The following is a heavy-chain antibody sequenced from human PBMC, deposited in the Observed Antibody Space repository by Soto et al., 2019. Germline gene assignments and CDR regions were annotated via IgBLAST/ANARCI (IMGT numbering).Heavy chain of an antibody. Sequence: QPGGSLRLSCAASGFTFSSYAMSWVRQAPGKGLEWVSAISGSGGSTYYADSVKGRFTISRDNSKNTLYLQMNSLRAEDTAVYYCAKASYYDSSGHYWYFDLWGRGTLVTVSS. V-gene: IGHV3-23*01. CDR1: GFTFSSYA. D-gene: IGHD3-22*01. J-gene: IGHJ2*01. CDR2: ISGSGGST. CDR3: AKASYYDSSGHYWYFDL.